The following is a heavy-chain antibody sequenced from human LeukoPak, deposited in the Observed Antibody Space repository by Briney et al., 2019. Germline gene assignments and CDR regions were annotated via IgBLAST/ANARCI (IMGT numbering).Heavy chain of an antibody. Sequence: ASVKVSCKVSGYTLTELSMHWVRQAPGKGLEWMGGFDPEDGETTYAQKFQGRVTMTEDTSTDTAYMELSSLRSEDTAVYYCATDPTTSMKYGMDVWGQGTTVTVSS. CDR1: GYTLTELS. CDR3: ATDPTTSMKYGMDV. D-gene: IGHD5-18*01. J-gene: IGHJ6*02. V-gene: IGHV1-24*01. CDR2: FDPEDGET.